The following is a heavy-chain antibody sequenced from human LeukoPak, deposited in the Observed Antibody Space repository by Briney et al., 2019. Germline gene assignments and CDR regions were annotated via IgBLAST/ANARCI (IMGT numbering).Heavy chain of an antibody. Sequence: GGSLRLSCAASGFTFGDYTMHWVRQAPGKGLEWVSLISWDGGSTYYADSVKGRFTISRDNSKNSLYLQMNSLRTEDTALYYCARPGSGRGGDAFDIWGQGTMVTVSS. V-gene: IGHV3-43*01. CDR1: GFTFGDYT. CDR2: ISWDGGST. CDR3: ARPGSGRGGDAFDI. J-gene: IGHJ3*02. D-gene: IGHD5-12*01.